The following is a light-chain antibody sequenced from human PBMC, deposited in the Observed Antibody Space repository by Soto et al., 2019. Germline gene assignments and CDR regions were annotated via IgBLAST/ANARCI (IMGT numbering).Light chain of an antibody. CDR1: QSVDSY. J-gene: IGKJ5*01. Sequence: EIVLTQSPASLSLSPGERATLSCRAIQSVDSYLVWYQQKPGQAPRLLIFGASNRATGIPARFSGSGSGTDFTLTINSLEPEDFAVYYCQQRSDWPITFGQGTRLEIK. CDR3: QQRSDWPIT. V-gene: IGKV3-11*01. CDR2: GAS.